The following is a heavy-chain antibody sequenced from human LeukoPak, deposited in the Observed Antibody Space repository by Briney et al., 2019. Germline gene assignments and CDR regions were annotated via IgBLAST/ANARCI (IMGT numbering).Heavy chain of an antibody. CDR3: ARRSYSSGWYVPTVFDY. V-gene: IGHV4-39*01. CDR1: GFTFSNYV. CDR2: IYYSGST. J-gene: IGHJ4*02. Sequence: GSLRLSCAASGFTFSNYVMSWVRQAPGKGLEWIGSIYYSGSTYYNPSLKSRVTISVDTSKNQFSLKLSSVTAADTAVYYCARRSYSSGWYVPTVFDYWGQRTLVTVSS. D-gene: IGHD6-19*01.